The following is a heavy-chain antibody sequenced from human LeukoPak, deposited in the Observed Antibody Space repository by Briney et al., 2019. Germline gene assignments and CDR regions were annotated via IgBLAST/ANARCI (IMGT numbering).Heavy chain of an antibody. D-gene: IGHD6-19*01. CDR3: AKDPPHSSGPNSPCFEF. V-gene: IGHV1-18*01. Sequence: GASVKVSCKASGYTFTTYGISWVRQAPGQGLEWMGWISPYNDNTEYAQKFQGRVTMTTDTSTSTVYMELRSLRPDDTAMYYCAKDPPHSSGPNSPCFEFWGQGALVTVSS. J-gene: IGHJ4*02. CDR1: GYTFTTYG. CDR2: ISPYNDNT.